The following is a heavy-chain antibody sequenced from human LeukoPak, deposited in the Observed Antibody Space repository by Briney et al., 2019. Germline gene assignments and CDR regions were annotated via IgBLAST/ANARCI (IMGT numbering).Heavy chain of an antibody. D-gene: IGHD4-23*01. J-gene: IGHJ4*02. CDR2: VSSSGTYI. CDR3: ARKVAVNSYYFDY. Sequence: PGGSLRLSCAASGFTFSTYSMNWVRQAPGKGLEWVSSVSSSGTYIYYADSVKGRFTISRDNAKNSLYLQMNSLRAEDTAVYYCARKVAVNSYYFDYWGQGTLVTVSS. V-gene: IGHV3-21*01. CDR1: GFTFSTYS.